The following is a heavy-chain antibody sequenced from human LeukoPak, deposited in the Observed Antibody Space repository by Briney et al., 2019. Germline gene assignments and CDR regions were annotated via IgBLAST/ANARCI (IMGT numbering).Heavy chain of an antibody. J-gene: IGHJ4*02. Sequence: GGSLRLSCAASGFTFSSYGMHWVRQAPGKGLEWVAFIRDDGSNKYYADSVKGRFTISRDNSKNTLYLQMNSLRAEDTAVYYCAKVNDYGDYVSFDYWGQGTLVTVSS. CDR3: AKVNDYGDYVSFDY. D-gene: IGHD4-17*01. V-gene: IGHV3-30*02. CDR2: IRDDGSNK. CDR1: GFTFSSYG.